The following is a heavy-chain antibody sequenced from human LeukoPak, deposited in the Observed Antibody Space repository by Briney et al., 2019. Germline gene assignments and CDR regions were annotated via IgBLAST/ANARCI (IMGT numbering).Heavy chain of an antibody. J-gene: IGHJ4*02. CDR2: VHHSGST. Sequence: SETLSLTCAVYGGSFSSYYWTWVRQPPGKRLEWIGEVHHSGSTNYNPSFESRVTMSVDTSKNQFSLKLRSVTAADTAMYYCCSGAYLYWGQGILVTVSS. CDR3: CSGAYLY. D-gene: IGHD2-15*01. V-gene: IGHV4-34*01. CDR1: GGSFSSYY.